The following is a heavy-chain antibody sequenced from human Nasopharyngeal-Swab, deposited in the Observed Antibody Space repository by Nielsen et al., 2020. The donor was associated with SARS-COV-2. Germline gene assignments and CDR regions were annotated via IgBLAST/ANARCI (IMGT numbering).Heavy chain of an antibody. J-gene: IGHJ3*02. CDR3: ARDSNHYHSSGQYLGGGSTTGFDI. CDR2: ISGYNGNT. CDR1: GYTFRDYG. V-gene: IGHV1-18*04. Sequence: ASVKVSCKAFGYTFRDYGINWVRQAPGQGLEWMRWISGYNGNTIYARKVQDRVTVTTDTSTSTAYMELWGLRSYDTAVYYCARDSNHYHSSGQYLGGGSTTGFDIWGQGTMLTVSS. D-gene: IGHD3-22*01.